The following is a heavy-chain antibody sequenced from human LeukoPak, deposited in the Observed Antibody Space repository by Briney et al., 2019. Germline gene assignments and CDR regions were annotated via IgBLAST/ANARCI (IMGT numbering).Heavy chain of an antibody. J-gene: IGHJ4*02. V-gene: IGHV1-46*01. Sequence: ASVKVCCKVSGYSFTSNYIHWVRQAPGQGLEWMGMIYPRDGSTSYAQRFQDRVTVTRDTSTSTVHMELSGLRSENTAVYYCARDQEGFDYWGQGTLVTVSS. CDR3: ARDQEGFDY. CDR2: IYPRDGST. CDR1: GYSFTSNY.